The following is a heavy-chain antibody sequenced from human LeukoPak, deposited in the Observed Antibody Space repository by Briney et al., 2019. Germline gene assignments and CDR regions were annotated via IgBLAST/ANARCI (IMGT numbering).Heavy chain of an antibody. V-gene: IGHV1-8*01. CDR1: GYTFTSYD. J-gene: IGHJ4*02. CDR2: MNPNSGNT. CDR3: ARGLYCTNGECRDY. D-gene: IGHD2-8*01. Sequence: GASVKVSRKASGYTFTSYDINWVRQATGQGLEWMGWMNPNSGNTGYVQKFQGRVTMTRNTSISIAYMELSSLRSEDTAVYYCARGLYCTNGECRDYWGQGTLVTVSS.